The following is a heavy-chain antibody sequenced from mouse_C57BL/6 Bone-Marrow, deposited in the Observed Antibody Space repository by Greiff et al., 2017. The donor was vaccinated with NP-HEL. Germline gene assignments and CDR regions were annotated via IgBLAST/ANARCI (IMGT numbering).Heavy chain of an antibody. D-gene: IGHD2-3*01. CDR2: IDPENGDT. V-gene: IGHV14-4*01. CDR3: TTPYDGYEY. J-gene: IGHJ2*01. Sequence: EVQLQQSGAELVRPGASVKLSCTASGFNIKDDYMHWVKQRPEQGLDWIGWIDPENGDTEYASKFQGKATITADTSSNTAYLQLSSLTSEDTAVYYCTTPYDGYEYWGQGTTLTVSS. CDR1: GFNIKDDY.